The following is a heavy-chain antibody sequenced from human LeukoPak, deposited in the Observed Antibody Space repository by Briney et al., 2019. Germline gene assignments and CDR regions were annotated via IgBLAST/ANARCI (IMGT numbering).Heavy chain of an antibody. CDR3: ARDRADPDYGDYVFAY. J-gene: IGHJ4*02. Sequence: GGSLRLSCAASGFTFSSYSMNWVRQAPGKGLEWVSSISSSSSYIYYADSLKGRFTISRDNAKNSLYLNIHSLRAEDTAVYYWARDRADPDYGDYVFAYWGQETLVTVSS. CDR2: ISSSSSYI. V-gene: IGHV3-21*01. D-gene: IGHD4-17*01. CDR1: GFTFSSYS.